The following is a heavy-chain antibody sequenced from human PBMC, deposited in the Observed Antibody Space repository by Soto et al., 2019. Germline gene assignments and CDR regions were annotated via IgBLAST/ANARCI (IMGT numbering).Heavy chain of an antibody. D-gene: IGHD1-26*01. J-gene: IGHJ4*02. CDR3: AKSRNPLYSGTYGD. V-gene: IGHV3-53*02. CDR1: GFTVSSNY. CDR2: IYSGGST. Sequence: EVQLVETGGGLIQPGGSLRLSCAASGFTVSSNYMSWVRQAPGKGLEWVSVIYSGGSTYYGDSVKGRFTISRDNSKNTLNLQMNSLRAEDTAVYYCAKSRNPLYSGTYGDWGQGTLVTVSS.